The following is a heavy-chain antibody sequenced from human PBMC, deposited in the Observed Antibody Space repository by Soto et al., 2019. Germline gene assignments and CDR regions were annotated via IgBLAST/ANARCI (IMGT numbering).Heavy chain of an antibody. J-gene: IGHJ4*02. Sequence: QVQLVQSGAEVKTPGSSVKVSCKASGGTFSSYAISWVRQAPGQGLEWRGGIIPIFGTANYAQKFQGRVTITADESTSTAYMEMSSLRSEDTAVYYCAREGASGSHIGYWGQGTLVTVSS. D-gene: IGHD3-22*01. CDR2: IIPIFGTA. CDR3: AREGASGSHIGY. CDR1: GGTFSSYA. V-gene: IGHV1-69*01.